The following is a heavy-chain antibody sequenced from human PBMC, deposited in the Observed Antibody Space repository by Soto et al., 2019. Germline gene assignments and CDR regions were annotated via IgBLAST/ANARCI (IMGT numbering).Heavy chain of an antibody. Sequence: GSLRLSCAASGFTFSNYAMSWVRQAPGKALEWVSAIINGGVSAYYADSVRGRFTISRDNSKNTLYLQMNSLRAEDTAVYYCAKSISSGYPLAHFDSWGQGTLVTVSS. V-gene: IGHV3-23*01. CDR1: GFTFSNYA. J-gene: IGHJ4*02. D-gene: IGHD3-9*01. CDR2: IINGGVSA. CDR3: AKSISSGYPLAHFDS.